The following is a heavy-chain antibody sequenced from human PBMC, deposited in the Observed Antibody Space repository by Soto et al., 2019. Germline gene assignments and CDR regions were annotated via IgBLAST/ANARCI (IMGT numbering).Heavy chain of an antibody. Sequence: ESGGGVVQPGRSLRLSCAASGFTFSSYAMHWVRQAPGTGLEWVAVISYDGSNKYYADSVKGRFTISRDNSKDTLYLQMNSLRAEDTAVYYCARSYSSSWYFDLWGRGTLVTVSS. J-gene: IGHJ2*01. V-gene: IGHV3-30-3*01. CDR1: GFTFSSYA. CDR2: ISYDGSNK. D-gene: IGHD6-13*01. CDR3: ARSYSSSWYFDL.